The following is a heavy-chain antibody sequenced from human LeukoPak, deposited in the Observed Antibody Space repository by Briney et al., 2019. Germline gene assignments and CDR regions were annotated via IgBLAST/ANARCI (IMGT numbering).Heavy chain of an antibody. CDR3: ARGAVAAAGTEIFDY. D-gene: IGHD6-13*01. V-gene: IGHV4-34*01. J-gene: IGHJ4*02. Sequence: KPSETLSLTCAVYGGSFSGYYWSWIRQPPGKGLEWIGEINHSGSTNYNPSLKSRVTISVDTSKNQFSLKLSSVTAADTAVYYCARGAVAAAGTEIFDYWGQGTLVTVSS. CDR1: GGSFSGYY. CDR2: INHSGST.